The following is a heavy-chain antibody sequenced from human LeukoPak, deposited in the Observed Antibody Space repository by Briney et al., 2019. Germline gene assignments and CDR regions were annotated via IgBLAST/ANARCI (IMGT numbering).Heavy chain of an antibody. V-gene: IGHV4-59*01. CDR3: ARGPFPSLYGSGSFAV. D-gene: IGHD3-10*01. J-gene: IGHJ6*04. CDR2: IYYSGST. CDR1: GGSISSYY. Sequence: SETLSLTCTVSGGSISSYYWSWIRQPPGKGLEWMGYIYYSGSTNYNPSLKSRVTISVDTSKNQFSLKLSSVTAADTAVYYCARGPFPSLYGSGSFAVWGKGTTVTISS.